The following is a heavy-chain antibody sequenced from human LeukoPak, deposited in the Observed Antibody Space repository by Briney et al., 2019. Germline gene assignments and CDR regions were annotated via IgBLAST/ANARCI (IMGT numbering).Heavy chain of an antibody. CDR2: IYYSGST. CDR1: GGSISSSSYY. CDR3: ARAHDYGDSQNVFDY. Sequence: PSETLSLTCTVSGGSISSSSYYWGWIRQPPGKGLEWIGSIYYSGSTYYNPSLKSRVTISVDTSKNQFSLKLSSVTAADTAVYYCARAHDYGDSQNVFDYWGQGTLVTVSS. J-gene: IGHJ4*02. V-gene: IGHV4-39*07. D-gene: IGHD4-17*01.